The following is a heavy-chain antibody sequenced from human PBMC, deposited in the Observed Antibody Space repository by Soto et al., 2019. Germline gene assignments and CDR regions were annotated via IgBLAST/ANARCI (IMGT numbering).Heavy chain of an antibody. J-gene: IGHJ4*02. CDR3: AKDVHYDSSGGLDY. D-gene: IGHD3-22*01. V-gene: IGHV3-23*01. CDR2: ISGGGGGK. CDR1: GFTFDNFA. Sequence: PGGSLRLSCTTSGFTFDNFAMSWVGQAPGRGLEWVSAISGGGGGKYYADSVKGRFIIARDNSKNTVYLEVNGLRTEDTAVYYCAKDVHYDSSGGLDYWGQGTLVTV.